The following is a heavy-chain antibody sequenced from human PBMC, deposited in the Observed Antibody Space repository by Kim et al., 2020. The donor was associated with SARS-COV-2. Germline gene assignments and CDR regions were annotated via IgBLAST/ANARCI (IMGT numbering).Heavy chain of an antibody. Sequence: GGSLRLSCAASGFTFDTYAMSWVRQAPGKGLEWVSSVSVIVGKTFYADSVKGRFTISRDNSKNTVYLQMSRLGAEDTAKYYCAKGGARQTTASQHYFDLWRQGNLVTVSS. J-gene: IGHJ4*02. CDR3: AKGGARQTTASQHYFDL. CDR2: VSVIVGKT. D-gene: IGHD1-1*01. V-gene: IGHV3-23*01. CDR1: GFTFDTYA.